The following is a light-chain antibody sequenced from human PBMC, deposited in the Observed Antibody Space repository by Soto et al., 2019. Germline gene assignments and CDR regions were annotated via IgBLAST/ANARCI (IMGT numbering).Light chain of an antibody. CDR2: EVS. Sequence: QSALTQPPSASGSPGQSVIISCIGTSSDVGGCNYVSWYQQYPGKAPKLMIYEVSKRPSGVPDRFSGSKSGNTASLTVSGLQAEDEADYYCSSYAGSNNVVFGGGTKLTVL. CDR3: SSYAGSNNVV. CDR1: SSDVGGCNY. V-gene: IGLV2-8*01. J-gene: IGLJ2*01.